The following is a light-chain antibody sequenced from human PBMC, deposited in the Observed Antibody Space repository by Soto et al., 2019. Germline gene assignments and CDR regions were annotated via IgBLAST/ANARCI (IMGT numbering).Light chain of an antibody. CDR1: QSVSSN. Sequence: EIVMTQSPATLSASPAERATLSCRASQSVSSNLAWYQQKPGQAPRLLIYGASTRATGIPARISGSGSGTEFTLTITSLQSEDFAVYYCQQYNKWRTFGQGTKVEIK. CDR2: GAS. V-gene: IGKV3-15*01. CDR3: QQYNKWRT. J-gene: IGKJ1*01.